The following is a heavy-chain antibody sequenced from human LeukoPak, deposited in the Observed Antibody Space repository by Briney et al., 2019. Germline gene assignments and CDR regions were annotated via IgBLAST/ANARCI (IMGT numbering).Heavy chain of an antibody. CDR3: ARVLGATLNYTFDI. CDR2: IYTSGST. V-gene: IGHV4-61*02. D-gene: IGHD1-26*01. CDR1: GGSISSGSYY. Sequence: SETLSLTCTVSGGSISSGSYYWSWIGQPAGKGLEWIGRIYTSGSTNYNPSLKSRVTISVDTSKNQFSLKLSSVTAADTPVYYCARVLGATLNYTFDIWGQGTLVTVSS. J-gene: IGHJ3*02.